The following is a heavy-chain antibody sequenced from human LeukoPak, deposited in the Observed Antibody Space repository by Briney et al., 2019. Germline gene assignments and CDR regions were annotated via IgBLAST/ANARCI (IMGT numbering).Heavy chain of an antibody. J-gene: IGHJ4*02. V-gene: IGHV4-34*01. CDR1: GGSFSGYY. D-gene: IGHD7-27*01. CDR3: ASQDALGY. Sequence: SETLSLTCAVYGGSFSGYYWSWIRQPPGKGLEWIGEINHSGSTNYNPSLKSRVTISVDTSKNQFSLKLSSVTAADTAVYYCASQDALGYWGQGTLVTVSS. CDR2: INHSGST.